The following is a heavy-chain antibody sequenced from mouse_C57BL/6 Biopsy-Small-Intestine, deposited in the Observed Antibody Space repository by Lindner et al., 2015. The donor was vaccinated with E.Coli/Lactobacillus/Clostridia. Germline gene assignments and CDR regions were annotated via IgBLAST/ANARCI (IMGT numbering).Heavy chain of an antibody. CDR3: ARKGLDY. V-gene: IGHV1-34*02. J-gene: IGHJ2*01. Sequence: VQLQESGPEPVKPGASVKISCKASGYTFTDYNMDWVKQSHGKSLEWIGYIYPNNGGTGYNQKFKSKATLTVDKSSSTAYMELHSLTSEDSAVYYCARKGLDYWGQGTTLTVSS. CDR1: GYTFTDYN. CDR2: IYPNNGGT.